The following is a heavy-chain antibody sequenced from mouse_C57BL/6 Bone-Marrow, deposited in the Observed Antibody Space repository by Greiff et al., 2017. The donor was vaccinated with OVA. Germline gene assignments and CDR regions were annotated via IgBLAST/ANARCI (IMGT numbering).Heavy chain of an antibody. D-gene: IGHD1-1*01. CDR1: GFNIKNTY. J-gene: IGHJ4*01. Sequence: VQLQQSVAELVRPGASVKLSCTASGFNIKNTYMNWVKQRPEQGLEWIGRIDPANDNTKYAPKFQGKATMTADTSSNTAYLQLSCLSSEDTAVYCCARGYFGSSFYAMDYWGQGTSVTVSS. CDR2: IDPANDNT. V-gene: IGHV14-3*01. CDR3: ARGYFGSSFYAMDY.